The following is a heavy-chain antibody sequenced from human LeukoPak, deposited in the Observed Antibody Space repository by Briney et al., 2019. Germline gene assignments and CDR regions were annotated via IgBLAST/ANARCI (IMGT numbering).Heavy chain of an antibody. Sequence: PSETLSLTCTVSGGSISSYYWSWIRQPPGKGLEWIGYIYYSGSTNYNPSLKSRVTMSVDTSKNQFSLKLSSVTAADTAVYYCARGGGSSPIDYWGQGTLVTVSS. J-gene: IGHJ4*02. CDR1: GGSISSYY. D-gene: IGHD2-15*01. V-gene: IGHV4-59*12. CDR3: ARGGGSSPIDY. CDR2: IYYSGST.